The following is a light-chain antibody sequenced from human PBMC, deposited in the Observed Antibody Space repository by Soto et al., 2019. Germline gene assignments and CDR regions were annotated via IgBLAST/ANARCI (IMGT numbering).Light chain of an antibody. Sequence: DIQMTQSPSTLSASVGDRVTITCRASQSISSCLAWYQQKPGKAPKLLIYDASSLESGDSSRFSGSGSGTEYTLTISSLQPDDCPYYYCQQYNNYPYTFGQGTKLEIK. CDR3: QQYNNYPYT. J-gene: IGKJ2*01. CDR1: QSISSC. V-gene: IGKV1-5*01. CDR2: DAS.